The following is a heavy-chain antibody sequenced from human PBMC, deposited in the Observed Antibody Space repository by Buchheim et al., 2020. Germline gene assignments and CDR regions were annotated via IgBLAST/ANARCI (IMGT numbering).Heavy chain of an antibody. CDR1: GGSFSGYY. D-gene: IGHD1-7*01. CDR3: ARSGNWNYRWGDAGFTPKANWFDP. J-gene: IGHJ5*02. CDR2: INHSGST. V-gene: IGHV4-34*01. Sequence: QVQLQQWGAGLLKPSETLSLTCAVYGGSFSGYYWSWIRQPPGKGLEWIGEINHSGSTNYNPSLKSRVTISVDTSKNQFSLKLSSVTAADTAVYYCARSGNWNYRWGDAGFTPKANWFDPWGQGTL.